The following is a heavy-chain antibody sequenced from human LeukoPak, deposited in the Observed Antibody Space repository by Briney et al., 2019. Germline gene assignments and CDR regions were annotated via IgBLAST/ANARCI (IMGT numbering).Heavy chain of an antibody. CDR1: GFTFSTYE. CDR2: ISTSGSSI. CDR3: ARDATTELGTVYMDV. Sequence: GGSLRLSCAASGFTFSTYEINWVRQAPGKGLEWLSHISTSGSSIHYGDSVKGRFTISRDNAKNSLYLQMNSLRVEDTAVYYCARDATTELGTVYMDVWGKGTTVTISS. V-gene: IGHV3-48*03. J-gene: IGHJ6*03. D-gene: IGHD4-17*01.